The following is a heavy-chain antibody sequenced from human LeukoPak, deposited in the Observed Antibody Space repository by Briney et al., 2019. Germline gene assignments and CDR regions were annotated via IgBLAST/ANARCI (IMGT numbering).Heavy chain of an antibody. CDR1: GGTFSSHA. CDR2: LIPTFGTV. J-gene: IGHJ5*02. V-gene: IGHV1-69*06. D-gene: IGHD6-19*01. Sequence: SVTVSCKDSGGTFSSHAVSWVSQAAGHGLEWLGRLIPTFGTVNYAQKFQGRVTITADKSTSTAYMELSSLRSEDTAVYCCARDGEPGAGTREWCDPWGQGTLGTVSS. CDR3: ARDGEPGAGTREWCDP.